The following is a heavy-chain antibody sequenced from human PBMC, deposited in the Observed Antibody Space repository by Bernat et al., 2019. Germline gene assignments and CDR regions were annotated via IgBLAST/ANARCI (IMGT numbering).Heavy chain of an antibody. CDR2: ISNDGSNQ. Sequence: VQLLESGGGLVQPGGSLRLSCAASGFTFNSYAMHWVRQAPGKGLDWVAFISNDGSNQYYADSVKGRVTISRDNSKSTLYLQMNILRAEDTAMYYCARDKGIFGVLSPFDYWGQGTLVTVSS. CDR3: ARDKGIFGVLSPFDY. CDR1: GFTFNSYA. J-gene: IGHJ4*02. V-gene: IGHV3-30*01. D-gene: IGHD3-3*01.